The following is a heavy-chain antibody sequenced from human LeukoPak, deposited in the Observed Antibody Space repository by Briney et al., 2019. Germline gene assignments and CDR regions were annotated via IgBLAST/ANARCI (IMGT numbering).Heavy chain of an antibody. CDR2: IYSGGST. J-gene: IGHJ6*03. V-gene: IGHV3-53*05. Sequence: PGGSLRLSCAASGFTVSSNYMSWVRQAPGKELEWVSVIYSGGSTYYADSVKGRFTISRDNSKNTLYLQMNSLRAEDTAVYYCAKVDSDIVVVPAAYYYYYYMDVWGKGTTVTVSS. D-gene: IGHD2-2*01. CDR3: AKVDSDIVVVPAAYYYYYYMDV. CDR1: GFTVSSNY.